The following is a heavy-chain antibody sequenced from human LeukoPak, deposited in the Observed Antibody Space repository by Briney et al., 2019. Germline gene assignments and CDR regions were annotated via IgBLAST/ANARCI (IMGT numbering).Heavy chain of an antibody. CDR2: INPNSGGT. V-gene: IGHV1-2*02. CDR1: GYTFTGYY. Sequence: GASVKVSCKASGYTFTGYYMHWVRQAPGQGLEWMGWINPNSGGTNYAQKFQGRVTMTRDTSISTAYMELSRLRSDDTAVYYCARDPFSGYYPLDYWGQGALVTVSS. D-gene: IGHD3-3*01. J-gene: IGHJ4*02. CDR3: ARDPFSGYYPLDY.